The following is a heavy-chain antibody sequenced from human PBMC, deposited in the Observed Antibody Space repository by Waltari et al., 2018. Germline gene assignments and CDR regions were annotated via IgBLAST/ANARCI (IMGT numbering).Heavy chain of an antibody. CDR2: IYTSGST. Sequence: QVQLQESGPGLVKPSETLSLTCTVSGGSISSCYWSWIRQPPGKGLEWIGYIYTSGSTNYNPSLKSRVTISVDTSKNQFSLKLSSVTAADTAVYYCAAGVIATYFDYWGQGTLVTVSS. D-gene: IGHD2-21*01. CDR3: AAGVIATYFDY. CDR1: GGSISSCY. J-gene: IGHJ4*02. V-gene: IGHV4-4*09.